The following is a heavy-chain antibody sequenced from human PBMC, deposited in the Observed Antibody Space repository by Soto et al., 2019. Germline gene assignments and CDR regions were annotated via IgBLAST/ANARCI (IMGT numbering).Heavy chain of an antibody. CDR3: ARASYFRPSGSYYFVS. J-gene: IGHJ4*02. CDR1: DDSLTTNKYA. V-gene: IGHV4-31*03. D-gene: IGHD3-10*01. CDR2: VYSNGNT. Sequence: SETLSLTCTVSDDSLTTNKYAWTWIRQNPEKGLEWIGYVYSNGNTRSSPSLQSRVFMSVDTSKSHFSLRLSSVTAADTAVYFCARASYFRPSGSYYFVSWGQGTLVTVSS.